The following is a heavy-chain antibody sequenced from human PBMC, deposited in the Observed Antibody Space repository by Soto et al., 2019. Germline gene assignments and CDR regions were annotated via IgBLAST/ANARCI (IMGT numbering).Heavy chain of an antibody. D-gene: IGHD3-3*01. Sequence: QLQLQESGPGQVKPSETLSLTCTVSGDSISSSSYYWGWIRQSPGKGLEWIGSIYYRGSTHYNPSLKSRVTTSIDTSANQFSLSLTSVTAADTAVYYCAREVGFGWFDPWGQGTLVTVSS. V-gene: IGHV4-39*02. J-gene: IGHJ5*02. CDR2: IYYRGST. CDR1: GDSISSSSYY. CDR3: AREVGFGWFDP.